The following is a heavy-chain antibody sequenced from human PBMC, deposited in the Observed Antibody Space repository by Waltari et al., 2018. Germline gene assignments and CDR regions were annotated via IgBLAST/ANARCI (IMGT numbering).Heavy chain of an antibody. V-gene: IGHV4-38-2*01. CDR1: GYSISSGSY. J-gene: IGHJ4*02. D-gene: IGHD2-2*02. CDR2: IYHSGST. Sequence: QVQLQESGPGLVKPSETLSLTCAVSGYSISSGSYWGWLRQPPGKGLEWIGSIYHSGSTNYNPSLKSRVTISVDTSKNQFSLKLSSVTAADTAVYYCARGGLRIYRFDYWGQGTLVTVSS. CDR3: ARGGLRIYRFDY.